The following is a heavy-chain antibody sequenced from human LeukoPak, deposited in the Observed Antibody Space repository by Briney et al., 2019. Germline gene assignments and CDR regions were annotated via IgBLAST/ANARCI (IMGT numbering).Heavy chain of an antibody. CDR1: GFTFSSYG. Sequence: GGSLRLSCAASGFTFSSYGMNWVRQAPGKGLEWVSYITSSSSAIYYADSVKGRFTISRDNAKNSLYLQMNSLRAEDTAVYYCAKTDSSGYYFDYWGQGTLVTVSS. CDR3: AKTDSSGYYFDY. J-gene: IGHJ4*02. V-gene: IGHV3-48*01. D-gene: IGHD3-22*01. CDR2: ITSSSSAI.